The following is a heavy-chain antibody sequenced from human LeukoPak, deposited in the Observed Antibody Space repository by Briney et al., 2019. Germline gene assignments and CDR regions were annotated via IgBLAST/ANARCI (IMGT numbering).Heavy chain of an antibody. V-gene: IGHV4-39*01. J-gene: IGHJ3*02. CDR3: ARRGSSGAFDI. Sequence: TSETLSLTCTVSGGSITSSGYYWGWIRQPPGKGLEWIGSIYYSGTTYYNPSLKSRVTISIDTSKNQFSLKLSSVTAADTAVYYCARRGSSGAFDIWGQGTMVTVSS. CDR2: IYYSGTT. CDR1: GGSITSSGYY. D-gene: IGHD6-6*01.